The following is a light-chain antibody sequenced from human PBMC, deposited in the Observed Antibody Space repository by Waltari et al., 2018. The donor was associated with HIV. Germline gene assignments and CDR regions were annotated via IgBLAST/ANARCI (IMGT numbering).Light chain of an antibody. CDR1: NIGSKS. J-gene: IGLJ3*02. CDR3: QVWDTSGDPWV. Sequence: SYVLTQPPSVSVAPGQTARITWGGNNIGSKSVNWYQQKPGQAPVLVVYDDTDRPSGIPERFSGSNSGNTATLTISRVEAGDEADYYCQVWDTSGDPWVFGGGTKLTVL. CDR2: DDT. V-gene: IGLV3-21*02.